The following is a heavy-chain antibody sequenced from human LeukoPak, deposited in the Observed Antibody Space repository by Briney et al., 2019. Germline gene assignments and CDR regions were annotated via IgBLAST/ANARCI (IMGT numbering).Heavy chain of an antibody. J-gene: IGHJ4*02. Sequence: PSETLSLTCGVSGGSVISSNYHWGWVRQPPGKGLEWIGEINHRGNTNYNPSLKSRVTISVDTSKNHFSLKLTPVTAADTAVYYCARGRPYDSSGPLAYWGQGTLVTVSS. CDR3: ARGRPYDSSGPLAY. D-gene: IGHD3-22*01. CDR2: INHRGNT. CDR1: GGSVISSNYH. V-gene: IGHV4-39*02.